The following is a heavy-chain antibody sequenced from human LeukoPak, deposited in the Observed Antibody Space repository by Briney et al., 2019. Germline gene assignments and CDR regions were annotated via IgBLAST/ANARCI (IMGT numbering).Heavy chain of an antibody. CDR1: GGSISGYY. D-gene: IGHD3-3*01. CDR3: AREAIDYDFWSGFGKRTGRILGY. V-gene: IGHV4-59*12. Sequence: SETLSLTCTVSGGSISGYYWSWIRQPPGKGLEWIGYIYYSGSTNYNPSLKSRVTISVDTSKNQFSLKLSSVTAADTAVYYCAREAIDYDFWSGFGKRTGRILGYWGQGTLVTVSS. CDR2: IYYSGST. J-gene: IGHJ4*02.